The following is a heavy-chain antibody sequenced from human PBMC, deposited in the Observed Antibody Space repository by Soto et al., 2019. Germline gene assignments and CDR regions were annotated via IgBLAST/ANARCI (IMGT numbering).Heavy chain of an antibody. Sequence: QITLKESGPTLVKPTQTLTLTCTFSGFSLSTSGVGVGWIRQPPGKALEWLALIYWDDDKRYSPSLKSRLTITKDTSKNQVVLTMTNMDPVDTATYYCAHYCSGGSCSWYNWFDPWGQGTLVTVSS. CDR1: GFSLSTSGVG. D-gene: IGHD2-15*01. J-gene: IGHJ5*02. CDR3: AHYCSGGSCSWYNWFDP. CDR2: IYWDDDK. V-gene: IGHV2-5*02.